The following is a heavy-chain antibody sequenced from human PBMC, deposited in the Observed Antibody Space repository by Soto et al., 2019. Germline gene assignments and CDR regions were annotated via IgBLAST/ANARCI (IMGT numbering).Heavy chain of an antibody. D-gene: IGHD6-13*01. Sequence: SEPLSLTCTVSGGSISSGGYYWSWIRQHPGKGLEWIGYIYYSGSTYYNPSLKCRVTISVDTSKNQFSLKLSSVTAADTAVYYCARAIKIAAAGASRFDPWGQVTLVSVSS. J-gene: IGHJ5*02. CDR3: ARAIKIAAAGASRFDP. V-gene: IGHV4-31*03. CDR1: GGSISSGGYY. CDR2: IYYSGST.